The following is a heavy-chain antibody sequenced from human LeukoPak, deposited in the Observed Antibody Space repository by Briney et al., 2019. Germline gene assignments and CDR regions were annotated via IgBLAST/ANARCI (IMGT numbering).Heavy chain of an antibody. CDR2: ISGSGGST. CDR3: AKDIEGDSSTVDY. Sequence: RXSXXXXGFTXXXYAMSWVRQAPGKGLEWVSAISGSGGSTYYADSVKGRFTISRDNSKNTLYLQMNSLRAEDTAVYYCAKDIEGDSSTVDYWGQGTLVTVSS. D-gene: IGHD6-13*01. V-gene: IGHV3-23*01. J-gene: IGHJ4*02. CDR1: GFTXXXYA.